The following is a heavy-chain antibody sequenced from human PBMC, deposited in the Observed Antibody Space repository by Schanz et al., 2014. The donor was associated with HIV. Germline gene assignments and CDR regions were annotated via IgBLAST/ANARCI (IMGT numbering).Heavy chain of an antibody. CDR1: GFTFNNYG. J-gene: IGHJ6*02. CDR2: ISYDGIGK. D-gene: IGHD3-22*01. V-gene: IGHV3-30*18. CDR3: AKDRNYYDSKYRGKGNYYYYYGMDV. Sequence: QVQLVESGGGVVQPGRSLRLSCVVSGFTFNNYGMHWVRQAQGKGLGWVAVISYDGIGKNYADSVKGRFTNSRDNSKNTLNLQMKSLRAEDTAVYYCAKDRNYYDSKYRGKGNYYYYYGMDVGGQGTTVAVSS.